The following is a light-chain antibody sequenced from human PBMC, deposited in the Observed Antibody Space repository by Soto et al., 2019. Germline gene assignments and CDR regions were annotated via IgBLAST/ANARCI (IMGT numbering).Light chain of an antibody. CDR3: QSFDSANLVV. CDR1: SGSIATHY. Sequence: NFMLTQPHSVSGSPGKTVTISCSRSSGSIATHYVQWYQLRPGSAPTTVIYEDKPRPSGVPDRFSGSIDRSSNSASLNISGLKTEDEADYFCQSFDSANLVVFGGGTKLTVL. CDR2: EDK. J-gene: IGLJ2*01. V-gene: IGLV6-57*04.